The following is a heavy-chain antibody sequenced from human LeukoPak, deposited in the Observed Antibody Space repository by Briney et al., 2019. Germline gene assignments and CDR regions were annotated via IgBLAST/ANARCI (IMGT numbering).Heavy chain of an antibody. V-gene: IGHV4-39*01. CDR3: ARLSMIVAQGDFDY. D-gene: IGHD3-22*01. Sequence: SETLSLTCTVSGVSISSTGYFWGWIRQPPGKGLEWIGSIYYSGSTYYNPSLKSRVTISVDTSKNQFSLKLSSVTAADTAVYYCARLSMIVAQGDFDYWGQGTLVTVSS. J-gene: IGHJ4*02. CDR1: GVSISSTGYF. CDR2: IYYSGST.